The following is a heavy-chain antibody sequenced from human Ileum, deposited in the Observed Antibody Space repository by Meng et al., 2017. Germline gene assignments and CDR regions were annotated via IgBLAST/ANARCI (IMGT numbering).Heavy chain of an antibody. J-gene: IGHJ4*02. CDR3: ATSNDRDVYYLGY. D-gene: IGHD3-22*01. CDR2: IFQSGRT. CDR1: GTW. V-gene: IGHV4-4*02. Sequence: RQGAGPRLGKPSGTLSLACAVSGTWWSWVRQPPGKGLEWIGEIFQSGRTNYNPSLKSRVTISIDKSKSQISLQLSAVTAADTAVYSCATSNDRDVYYLGYWGQGTLVTVSS.